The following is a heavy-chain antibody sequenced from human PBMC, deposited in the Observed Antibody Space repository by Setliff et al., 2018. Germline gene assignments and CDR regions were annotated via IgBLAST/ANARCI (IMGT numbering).Heavy chain of an antibody. CDR2: ITDDGGTT. CDR3: AKSSGSSSSTNLEY. J-gene: IGHJ4*02. D-gene: IGHD6-6*01. CDR1: GFTFFSYT. Sequence: PGGSLRLSCTTSGFTFFSYTMNWVRQAPGKGLEWVSAITDDGGTTHYAGSVKGRFTIARDNSNSTLYLQMNSLRVEDTALYYCAKSSGSSSSTNLEYWGQGALVTVSS. V-gene: IGHV3-23*01.